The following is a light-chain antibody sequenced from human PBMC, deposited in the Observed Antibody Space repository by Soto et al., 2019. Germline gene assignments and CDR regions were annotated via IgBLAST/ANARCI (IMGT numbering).Light chain of an antibody. J-gene: IGLJ1*01. Sequence: QSALAQPASVSGSPGQSITISCTGTSSDVGGYNYVSWYQQHPHRAPQVIIYKGTQRPSGVSNRFSGSTSGNAASLTISALQADDEADYFCCSSAGESTYFLGTGNKVTVL. CDR3: CSSAGESTYF. CDR1: SSDVGGYNY. CDR2: KGT. V-gene: IGLV2-23*01.